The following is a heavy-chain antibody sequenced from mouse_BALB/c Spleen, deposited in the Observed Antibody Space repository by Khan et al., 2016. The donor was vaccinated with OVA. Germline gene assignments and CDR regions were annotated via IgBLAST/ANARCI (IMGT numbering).Heavy chain of an antibody. CDR2: IWTGGST. Sequence: QVQLKESGPGLVAPSQSLSITCTVSGFSLTSYGVHWVRQPPGKGLEWLGVIWTGGSTNYNSALMSRLSISKDNSKSQVFLKMNSLQTDDTAMYDCARYYGNYGGYFDVWGAGTTVTVSS. V-gene: IGHV2-9*02. D-gene: IGHD2-1*01. J-gene: IGHJ1*01. CDR3: ARYYGNYGGYFDV. CDR1: GFSLTSYG.